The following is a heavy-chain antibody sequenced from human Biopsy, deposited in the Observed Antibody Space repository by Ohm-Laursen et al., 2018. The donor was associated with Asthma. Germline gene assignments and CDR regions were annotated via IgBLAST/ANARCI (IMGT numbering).Heavy chain of an antibody. J-gene: IGHJ4*02. Sequence: ASVKVSCKASGYTFISYAIHWVRQAPGQRLEWMGWINAGNGNTKYSQKFQGRVTITRDTSASTAYMELSSLRSEDTAVYYCTRWSLRVRDTPNDYWGQGTLVTVSS. D-gene: IGHD3-16*01. CDR3: TRWSLRVRDTPNDY. CDR2: INAGNGNT. V-gene: IGHV1-3*01. CDR1: GYTFISYA.